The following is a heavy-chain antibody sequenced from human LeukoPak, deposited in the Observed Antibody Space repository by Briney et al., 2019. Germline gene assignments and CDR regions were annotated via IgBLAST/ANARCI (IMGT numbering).Heavy chain of an antibody. CDR3: ARIGYSSSSFDY. CDR2: ISGSGHDI. V-gene: IGHV3-11*04. Sequence: GGSLRLSCAASGFTFSDSYMTWVRQAPGKGVEWVAYISGSGHDINYSDSVKGRFTISRDNAKNSLYLQMSSLRVEDTAVYYCARIGYSSSSFDYWGQGTLVTVSS. CDR1: GFTFSDSY. D-gene: IGHD6-6*01. J-gene: IGHJ4*02.